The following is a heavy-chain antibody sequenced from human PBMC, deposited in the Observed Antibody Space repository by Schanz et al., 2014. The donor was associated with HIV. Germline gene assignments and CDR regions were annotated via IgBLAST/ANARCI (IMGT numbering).Heavy chain of an antibody. CDR2: MRGSDDST. J-gene: IGHJ4*02. CDR1: GFTFSTYA. D-gene: IGHD3-16*01. CDR3: VQDPEMDAITGYFPY. Sequence: EVKLSESGGGLVQPGGSLRLSCVASGFTFSTYAMSWVRQAPGKGLEWVSGMRGSDDSTFYADSVKGRFTISRDNSKNTLYFQMNSLRAEDTAVYYCVQDPEMDAITGYFPYWGQGTLVTVSS. V-gene: IGHV3-23*01.